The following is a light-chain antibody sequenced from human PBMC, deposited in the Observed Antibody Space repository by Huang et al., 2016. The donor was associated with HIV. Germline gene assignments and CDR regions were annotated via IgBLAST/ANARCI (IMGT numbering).Light chain of an antibody. CDR1: QSVSTN. V-gene: IGKV3-15*01. CDR2: GTS. Sequence: EIVMTQSPATLSVSPGERATLSCRASQSVSTNLAWYQQKAGQAPRLLMYGTSTRATGVPARFSWSGFGTEFTLTISSLQSEDFAVDYCQQYNNWPPLTFGGGTRVEIK. CDR3: QQYNNWPPLT. J-gene: IGKJ4*01.